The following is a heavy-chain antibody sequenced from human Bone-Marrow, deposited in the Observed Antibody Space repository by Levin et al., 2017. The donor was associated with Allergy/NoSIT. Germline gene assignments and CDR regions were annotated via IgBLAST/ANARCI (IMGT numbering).Heavy chain of an antibody. J-gene: IGHJ6*02. V-gene: IGHV1-8*01. CDR3: ASGYPRNYCDDTTCQRVYTGGMDA. CDR1: GFTFTGHD. Sequence: ASVKVSCKTSGFTFTGHDFNWVRQAPGQGLEWMGWMSPTSGKTVFAQKFQGRVTMTGNPSISTAYLEVNSLKSEDTAVYYCASGYPRNYCDDTTCQRVYTGGMDAWGQGTTVIVAS. CDR2: MSPTSGKT. D-gene: IGHD2-21*01.